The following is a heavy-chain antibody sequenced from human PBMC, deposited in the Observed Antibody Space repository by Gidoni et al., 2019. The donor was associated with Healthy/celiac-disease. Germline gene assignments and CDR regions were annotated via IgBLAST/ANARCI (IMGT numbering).Heavy chain of an antibody. CDR2: IWYDGSNK. CDR1: GFTFSSYG. CDR3: ARGALSNTVLLRLLEWLRGGGDNFDY. Sequence: QVQLVEYGGGVVQPGRSLRPSCAASGFTFSSYGMHWVRQAPGTGLEWVAVIWYDGSNKYYADSVKGRFTISRDNSKNTLYLQMNSLRAEDTAVYYCARGALSNTVLLRLLEWLRGGGDNFDYWGQGTLVTVSS. D-gene: IGHD3-3*01. J-gene: IGHJ4*02. V-gene: IGHV3-33*01.